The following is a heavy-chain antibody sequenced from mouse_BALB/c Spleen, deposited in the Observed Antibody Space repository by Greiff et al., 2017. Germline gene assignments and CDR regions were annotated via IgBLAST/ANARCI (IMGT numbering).Heavy chain of an antibody. V-gene: IGHV5-17*02. CDR2: ISSGSSTI. CDR3: ARGSYDGYPWFAY. Sequence: VHLVESGGGLVQPGGSRKLSCAASGFTFSSFGMHWVRQAPEKGLEWVAYISSGSSTIYYADTVKGRFTISRDNPKNTLFLQMTSLRSEDTAMYYCARGSYDGYPWFAYWGQGTLVTVSA. CDR1: GFTFSSFG. J-gene: IGHJ3*01. D-gene: IGHD2-3*01.